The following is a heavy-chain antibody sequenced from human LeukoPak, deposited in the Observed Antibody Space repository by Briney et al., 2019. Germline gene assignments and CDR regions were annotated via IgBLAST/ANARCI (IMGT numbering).Heavy chain of an antibody. D-gene: IGHD6-19*01. J-gene: IGHJ5*02. Sequence: GGSLRLSCAASGFTFDDYAMHWVRQAPGKGLEWVSGISWNSGSIGYADSVKGRSTISRDNAKNSLYLQMNSLRAEDTAVYYCARGARSAVAGRNWFDPWGQGTLVTVSS. CDR3: ARGARSAVAGRNWFDP. CDR1: GFTFDDYA. CDR2: ISWNSGSI. V-gene: IGHV3-9*01.